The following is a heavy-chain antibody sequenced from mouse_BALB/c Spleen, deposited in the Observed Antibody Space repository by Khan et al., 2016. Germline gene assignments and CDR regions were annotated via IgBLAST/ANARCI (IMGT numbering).Heavy chain of an antibody. J-gene: IGHJ1*01. CDR1: GFTFSSYA. CDR3: VRRRYYGSSGYFDV. D-gene: IGHD1-1*01. CDR2: ISSGGSYT. Sequence: EVQLVESGGGLVKPGGSLKLSCAASGFTFSSYAMSWVRQTPEKRLEWVATISSGGSYTYYPDSVKGRFTISRDNAKNTLYLQMSSLRSEDTAMXYCVRRRYYGSSGYFDVWGAGTTVTVSS. V-gene: IGHV5-9-3*01.